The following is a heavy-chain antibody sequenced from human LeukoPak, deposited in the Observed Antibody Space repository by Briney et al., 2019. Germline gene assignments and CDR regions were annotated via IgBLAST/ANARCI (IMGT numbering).Heavy chain of an antibody. D-gene: IGHD5-18*01. J-gene: IGHJ4*02. V-gene: IGHV3-30*04. CDR1: GFTFTTYA. CDR3: ARQYISGQWYFDY. Sequence: GGSLRLSCAASGFTFTTYAMHWVRQAPGKGLEWVAVISYDGSNKYYADSVKGRFTISRDNSKNTLYLQMNSLIPEDTAVYYCARQYISGQWYFDYWGQGTLVTVSS. CDR2: ISYDGSNK.